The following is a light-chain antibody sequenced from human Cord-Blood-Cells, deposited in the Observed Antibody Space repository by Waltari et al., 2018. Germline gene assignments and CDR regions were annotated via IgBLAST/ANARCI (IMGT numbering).Light chain of an antibody. CDR2: WAS. CDR1: QSVLYSSNNKNY. J-gene: IGKJ1*01. V-gene: IGKV4-1*01. Sequence: DIVMTQSPDSLAVSLGERATINCKSSQSVLYSSNNKNYLAWYQQKPGQPPKLLIYWASTRESGVPDRFSGSGSRTDFTLTISSLQAEDVAVYYCQQYYSTPQTFGQGTKVEI. CDR3: QQYYSTPQT.